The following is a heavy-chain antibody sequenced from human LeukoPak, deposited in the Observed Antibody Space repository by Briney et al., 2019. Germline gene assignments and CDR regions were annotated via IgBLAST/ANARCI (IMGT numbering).Heavy chain of an antibody. D-gene: IGHD4-23*01. CDR1: QSTFYSYW. CDR2: VNSDGTST. CDR3: AGGGFSGFDH. J-gene: IGHJ4*02. V-gene: IGHV3-74*03. Sequence: GRSLRLSCAAAQSTFYSYWMHWVRLVPGKGLAWVSRVNSDGTSTTYADSVKGRFTVSRDNAQNTLYLQMDSLRVDDTAVYYCAGGGFSGFDHWGQGILVTVSS.